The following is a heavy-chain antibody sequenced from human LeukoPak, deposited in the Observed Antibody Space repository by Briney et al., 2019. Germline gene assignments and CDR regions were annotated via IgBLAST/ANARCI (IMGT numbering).Heavy chain of an antibody. Sequence: GGSLRLSCAASGFTFSSYGMHWVRQAPGKGLEWVAVISYDGSNKYYADSVKGRFTISRDNSKNTLYLQMNSLRAEDTAVYYCAKWGGFDAFDIWGQGTMVTVSS. V-gene: IGHV3-30*18. CDR1: GFTFSSYG. CDR3: AKWGGFDAFDI. J-gene: IGHJ3*02. CDR2: ISYDGSNK. D-gene: IGHD3-16*01.